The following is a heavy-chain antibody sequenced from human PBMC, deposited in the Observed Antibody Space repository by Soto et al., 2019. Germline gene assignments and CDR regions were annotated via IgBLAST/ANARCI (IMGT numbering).Heavy chain of an antibody. CDR3: ARTRSYMLLVPAANNYYYYGMDV. J-gene: IGHJ6*02. V-gene: IGHV2-70*11. CDR2: IDWDDDK. D-gene: IGHD2-2*01. CDR1: GFSLSTSGMC. Sequence: SGPTLVNPTQTLTLTCTFSGFSLSTSGMCVSWIRQPPGKALEWLARIDWDDDKYYSTSLKTRLTISKDTSKNQVVLIISNMDPVVTATYYCARTRSYMLLVPAANNYYYYGMDVWGQGTTVTVSS.